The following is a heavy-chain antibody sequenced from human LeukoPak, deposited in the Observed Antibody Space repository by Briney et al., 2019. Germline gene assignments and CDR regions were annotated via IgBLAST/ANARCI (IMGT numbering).Heavy chain of an antibody. Sequence: GGSLRLSCAASGFTFSSYSMNWVRQAPGKGLGWVSSISSSSSYIYYADSVKGRFTISRDNAKNSLYLQMNSLRAEDTAVYYCARVVVTSWFDPWGQGTLVTVSS. V-gene: IGHV3-21*01. CDR1: GFTFSSYS. CDR2: ISSSSSYI. D-gene: IGHD2-21*02. J-gene: IGHJ5*02. CDR3: ARVVVTSWFDP.